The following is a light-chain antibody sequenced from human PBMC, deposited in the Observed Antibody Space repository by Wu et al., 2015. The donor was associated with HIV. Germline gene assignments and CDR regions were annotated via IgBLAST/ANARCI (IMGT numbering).Light chain of an antibody. J-gene: IGKJ3*01. CDR2: AAS. CDR3: QQYNNWPPFT. V-gene: IGKV1-27*01. CDR1: QGISNF. Sequence: DIQMTQSPSSLSASVGDRVTITCRASQGISNFLAWYQQKPGKPPKVLIYAASTLQSGVPSRFSGSGSGTDFTLTISSLQSEDFAVYYCQQYNNWPPFTFGPGTKVDIK.